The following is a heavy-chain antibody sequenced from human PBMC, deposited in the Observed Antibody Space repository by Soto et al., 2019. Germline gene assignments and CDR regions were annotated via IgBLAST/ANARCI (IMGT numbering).Heavy chain of an antibody. CDR2: ISNDGSST. V-gene: IGHV3-23*01. Sequence: GGSLRLSCAASGFTFSMYWMHWVRQAPGKGLEWVSAISNDGSSTYHADSVKGRFTISRDNSKNTLYLQMNSLRPEDTAVYYCAKRPDFFDYWGRGTLVTVSS. CDR3: AKRPDFFDY. CDR1: GFTFSMYW. J-gene: IGHJ4*02.